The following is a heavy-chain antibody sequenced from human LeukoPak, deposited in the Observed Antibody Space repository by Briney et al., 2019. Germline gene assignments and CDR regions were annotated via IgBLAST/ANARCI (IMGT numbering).Heavy chain of an antibody. CDR3: ARARTEVRSYYYYYMDV. J-gene: IGHJ6*03. Sequence: GASVKVSCKASGYTFTSYYMHWVRQAPGQGLEWMGGIIPIFGTANYAQKFQGRVTITADKSTSTAYMELSSLRSEDTAVYYCARARTEVRSYYYYYMDVWGKGTTVTVSS. V-gene: IGHV1-69*06. CDR1: GYTFTSYY. D-gene: IGHD4-23*01. CDR2: IIPIFGTA.